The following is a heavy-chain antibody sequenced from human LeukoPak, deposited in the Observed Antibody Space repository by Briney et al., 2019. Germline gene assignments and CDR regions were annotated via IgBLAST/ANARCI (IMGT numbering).Heavy chain of an antibody. CDR1: GFTFNNYA. J-gene: IGHJ4*02. CDR2: ISGSGLGA. D-gene: IGHD5-24*01. V-gene: IGHV3-23*01. Sequence: PGGSLRLSCAASGFTFNNYAMNWVRQAPGEGLEWVSGISGSGLGAYADSVKGRFSISRDNSKNTLYLQMNSLRAEDTAVYYCAREIGREDYNLCDYWGQGTLVTVSS. CDR3: AREIGREDYNLCDY.